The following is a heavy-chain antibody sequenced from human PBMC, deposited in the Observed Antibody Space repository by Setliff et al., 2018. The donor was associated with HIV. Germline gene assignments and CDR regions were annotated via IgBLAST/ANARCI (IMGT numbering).Heavy chain of an antibody. CDR2: ITPRGGDA. CDR3: ARDNVVWAKDL. J-gene: IGHJ5*02. Sequence: ASVKVSRKASGDTFNNCAVTWVRQAPGQGLEGMGIITPRGGDANYEQKFQGRVTMTRDTCTSTVYMELSSLTYEDTAIYYCARDNVVWAKDLWGQGTLVTVSS. D-gene: IGHD2-8*01. V-gene: IGHV1-46*02. CDR1: GDTFNNCA.